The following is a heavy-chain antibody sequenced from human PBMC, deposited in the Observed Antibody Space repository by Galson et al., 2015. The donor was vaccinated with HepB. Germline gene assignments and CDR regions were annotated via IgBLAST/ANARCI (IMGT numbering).Heavy chain of an antibody. CDR1: GFTFSSYA. J-gene: IGHJ3*02. V-gene: IGHV3-23*01. Sequence: SLRLSCAASGFTFSSYAMSWVRQAPGKGLEWVSAISGSGGSTYYADSVKGRFTISRDNSKNTLYLQMNSLRAEDTAVYYCAKDLDYDFWSGYSYLGGAFDIWGQGTMVTVSS. D-gene: IGHD3-3*01. CDR2: ISGSGGST. CDR3: AKDLDYDFWSGYSYLGGAFDI.